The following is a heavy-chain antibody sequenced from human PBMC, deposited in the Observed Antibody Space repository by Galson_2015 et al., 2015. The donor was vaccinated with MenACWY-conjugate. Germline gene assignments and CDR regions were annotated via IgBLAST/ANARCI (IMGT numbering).Heavy chain of an antibody. CDR2: IYYSGTI. V-gene: IGHV4-39*01. J-gene: IGHJ4*02. CDR3: ARQGFNSGWYVFGY. CDR1: GGAISSTSYY. Sequence: ETLSLTCTVSGGAISSTSYYWAWIRQPPGKGLEWIGSIYYSGTIYYNPSLKSRITMSVDTSKNQLSLKLTSVTAADTAVYYCARQGFNSGWYVFGYWGQGTLVTVSS. D-gene: IGHD6-19*01.